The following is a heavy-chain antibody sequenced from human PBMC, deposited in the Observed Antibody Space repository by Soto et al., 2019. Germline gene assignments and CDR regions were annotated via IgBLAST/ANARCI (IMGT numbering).Heavy chain of an antibody. CDR2: INPSGGST. J-gene: IGHJ6*02. Sequence: QVQLVQSGAEVKKPGASVKVSCKASGYTFTSYYMHWVRQAPGQGLEWMGIINPSGGSTSYAQKFQGRVTMTRDTSTSTVHMELSSLRSEDTAVYYCARALRPLVPGPYYYYGMDVWGQGTTVTVSS. CDR3: ARALRPLVPGPYYYYGMDV. V-gene: IGHV1-46*01. CDR1: GYTFTSYY. D-gene: IGHD6-6*01.